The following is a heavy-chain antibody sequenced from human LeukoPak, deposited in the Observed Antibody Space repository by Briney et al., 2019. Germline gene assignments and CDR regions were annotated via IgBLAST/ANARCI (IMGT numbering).Heavy chain of an antibody. D-gene: IGHD3-3*01. Sequence: SETLSLTCAVYGGSFSGYYWSWIRQPPGKGLEWIGEINHSGSTNYNPSLKSRVTISVDTPKNQFSLKLSSVTAADTAVYYCARNDFDWFHYWGQGTLVTVSS. V-gene: IGHV4-34*01. CDR3: ARNDFDWFHY. CDR2: INHSGST. CDR1: GGSFSGYY. J-gene: IGHJ5*01.